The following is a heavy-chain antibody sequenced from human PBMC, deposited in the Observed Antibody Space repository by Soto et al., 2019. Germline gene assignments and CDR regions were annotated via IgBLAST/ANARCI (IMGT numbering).Heavy chain of an antibody. J-gene: IGHJ6*02. CDR3: ARDGYDYYYYYGLDV. CDR1: GFPFDDYT. V-gene: IGHV3-43*01. Sequence: EVQLVESGGAVVQPGGSLRLSCAASGFPFDDYTMHWVRQAPGKGLEWVSLISWDGGSTDYADAVKGRFTISRDNSNTSLFLEMNSLRTEDTALYYSARDGYDYYYYYGLDVWGQGTTVTVSS. CDR2: ISWDGGST. D-gene: IGHD5-12*01.